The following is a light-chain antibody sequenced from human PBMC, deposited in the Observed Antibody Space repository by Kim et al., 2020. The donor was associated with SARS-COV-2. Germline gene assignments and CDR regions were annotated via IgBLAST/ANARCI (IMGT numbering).Light chain of an antibody. CDR2: GAS. V-gene: IGKV1-17*01. CDR3: LQHNTYPIT. J-gene: IGKJ5*01. CDR1: QDIRND. Sequence: GDRVPITRRASQDIRNDLGGYQQNPGRAPKRLIYGASSLQSGVPSRFSGSGSGTEFTLTISSLQPEDFATYFCLQHNTYPITFGQGTRLEIK.